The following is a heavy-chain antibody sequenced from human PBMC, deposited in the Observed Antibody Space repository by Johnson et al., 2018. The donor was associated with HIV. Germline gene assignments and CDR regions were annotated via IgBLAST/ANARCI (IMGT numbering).Heavy chain of an antibody. V-gene: IGHV3-30*18. J-gene: IGHJ3*02. CDR2: ISYDGTNK. CDR3: AKDAGWSIVGATDGRDAFDI. D-gene: IGHD1-26*01. Sequence: QVQLVESGGGVVQPGRSLRLSCAASGFTFSSYGMHWVRQAPGKGLEWVAVISYDGTNKYYVDSVKGRFTISRDNSKNTVYLQMNNLRAEDTAVYYCAKDAGWSIVGATDGRDAFDIWGQGAMVTVSS. CDR1: GFTFSSYG.